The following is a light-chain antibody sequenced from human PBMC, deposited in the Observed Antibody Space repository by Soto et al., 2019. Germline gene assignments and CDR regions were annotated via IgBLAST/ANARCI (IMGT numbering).Light chain of an antibody. CDR3: QRRSNWPPD. CDR2: DAS. V-gene: IGKV3-11*01. Sequence: EIVLTQSPATLSLSPGERATLSCRASQSVSSYLAWYQQKPGQAPRLLIYDASNRATGIPARFNGSGSGPDFPLTINSLEPEDFAVYYCQRRSNWPPDFGQGTRLEIK. J-gene: IGKJ5*01. CDR1: QSVSSY.